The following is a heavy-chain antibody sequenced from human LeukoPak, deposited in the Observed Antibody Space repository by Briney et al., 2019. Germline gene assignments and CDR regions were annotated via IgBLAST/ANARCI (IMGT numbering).Heavy chain of an antibody. CDR3: ARGAYGDWYFDL. Sequence: GGSLRLSCAASGFTFNRYSMNWVRQAPGKGLEWISYITSSNSTAHYADSVKGRFTISRDYAENSLFLRMSSLRAEDTAVYYCARGAYGDWYFDLWGRGTLVTVSS. D-gene: IGHD4/OR15-4a*01. V-gene: IGHV3-48*04. J-gene: IGHJ2*01. CDR2: ITSSNSTA. CDR1: GFTFNRYS.